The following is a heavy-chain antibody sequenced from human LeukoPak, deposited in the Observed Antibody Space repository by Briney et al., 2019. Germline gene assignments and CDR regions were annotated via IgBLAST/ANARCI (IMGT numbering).Heavy chain of an antibody. CDR2: IYHSGST. J-gene: IGHJ6*04. D-gene: IGHD3-10*01. V-gene: IGHV4-38-2*02. Sequence: SETLSLTCAVSGYSISSGYCWGWIRQPPGKGLEWIGSIYHSGSTYYNPSLKSRVTISVDTSKNQFSLKLSSVTAADTAVYYCARDRVTMVRGVSYYYGMDVWGKGTTVTVSS. CDR3: ARDRVTMVRGVSYYYGMDV. CDR1: GYSISSGYC.